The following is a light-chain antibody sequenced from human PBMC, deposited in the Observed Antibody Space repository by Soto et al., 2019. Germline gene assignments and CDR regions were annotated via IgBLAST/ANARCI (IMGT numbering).Light chain of an antibody. CDR3: QTWGTGNVV. CDR1: SGHSSYA. J-gene: IGLJ2*01. Sequence: QLVLTQSPSASASLGASVTLTCTLSSGHSSYAIAWHQQQPEKGPRYLMKLNSDGSHTKGDGIPDRFSGSSSGAERYLSISSLQSEDEADYYCQTWGTGNVVFGGGTKLTVL. CDR2: LNSDGSH. V-gene: IGLV4-69*01.